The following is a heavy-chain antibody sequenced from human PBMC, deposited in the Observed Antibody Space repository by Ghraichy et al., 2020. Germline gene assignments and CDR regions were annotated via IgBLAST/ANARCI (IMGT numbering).Heavy chain of an antibody. J-gene: IGHJ6*02. CDR1: GGSISNSNW. CDR3: ARGLGDYYYYGMDV. Sequence: YAVSGGSISNSNWWSWVRQPPGKGLEWIGKIYETGSPNYIPSLKSRVTISIDKSKNQFSLDLTSVTAADTAVYFCARGLGDYYYYGMDVWGQGTTVTVSS. D-gene: IGHD2-21*01. CDR2: IYETGSP. V-gene: IGHV4-4*01.